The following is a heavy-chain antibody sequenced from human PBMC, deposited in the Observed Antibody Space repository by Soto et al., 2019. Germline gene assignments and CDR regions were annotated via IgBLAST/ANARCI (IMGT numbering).Heavy chain of an antibody. D-gene: IGHD1-26*01. J-gene: IGHJ4*02. CDR3: AREYVPGLGATTYPNYFDY. V-gene: IGHV3-33*01. CDR2: ISYDGSNE. Sequence: QVPLVESGGGVVQPGRSLRLSCAASGFTFSSYGMHWVRQAPGKGLEWVSHISYDGSNEYYGDSVKGRVTISRDNSKNTLHLQMTSLRAEDTALYYCAREYVPGLGATTYPNYFDYWGQGILVTVSS. CDR1: GFTFSSYG.